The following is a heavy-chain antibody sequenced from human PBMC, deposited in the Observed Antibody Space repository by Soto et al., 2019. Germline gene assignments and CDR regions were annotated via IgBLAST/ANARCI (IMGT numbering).Heavy chain of an antibody. D-gene: IGHD6-13*01. CDR3: ARGFRRIAAAGTVWWFDP. Sequence: ASVKVSCKASGYTFTGYYMHWVRQAPGQGLEWMGWINPNSGGTNYAQKFQGWVTMTRDTSISTAYMELSRLRSDDTAVYYCARGFRRIAAAGTVWWFDPWDQGTLVTVSS. CDR2: INPNSGGT. CDR1: GYTFTGYY. J-gene: IGHJ5*02. V-gene: IGHV1-2*04.